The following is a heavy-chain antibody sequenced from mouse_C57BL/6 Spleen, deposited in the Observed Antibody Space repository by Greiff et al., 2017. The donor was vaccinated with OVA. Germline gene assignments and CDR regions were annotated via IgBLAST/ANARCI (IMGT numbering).Heavy chain of an antibody. CDR1: GYSFTGYY. D-gene: IGHD1-1*01. CDR3: ASGYYGSSLFAY. J-gene: IGHJ3*01. CDR2: INPSTGGT. Sequence: VQLQQSGPELVKPGASVKISCKASGYSFTGYYMHWVKQSSEKSLEWIGEINPSTGGTSYNQKFKGKATLTVDKSSSTAYMQLKSLTSEDSAVYYCASGYYGSSLFAYWGQGTLVTVSA. V-gene: IGHV1-43*01.